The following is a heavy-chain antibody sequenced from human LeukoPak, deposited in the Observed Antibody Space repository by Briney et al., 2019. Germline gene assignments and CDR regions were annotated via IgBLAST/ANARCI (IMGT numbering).Heavy chain of an antibody. Sequence: GGSLRLSCEASAFIFSGHWLNWVRQTPGKGLEWVASIKEDGSERQYVDSVKGRFSISRDNTKGSLFLQLNSLRAEDTAVYYCARGPGSSGGAYVGDYWGPGTLVTVSS. J-gene: IGHJ4*01. CDR2: IKEDGSER. V-gene: IGHV3-7*01. CDR1: AFIFSGHW. CDR3: ARGPGSSGGAYVGDY. D-gene: IGHD3-22*01.